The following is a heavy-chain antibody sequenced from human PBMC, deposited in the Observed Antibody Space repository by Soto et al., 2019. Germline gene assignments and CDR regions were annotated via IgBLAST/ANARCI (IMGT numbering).Heavy chain of an antibody. CDR3: AKGVGGSSSNWFDP. J-gene: IGHJ5*02. CDR1: GFTFSSYG. CDR2: ISYDGSNK. Sequence: QVQLVESGGGVVQPGRSLRLSCAASGFTFSSYGMHWVRQAPGKGLEWVAVISYDGSNKYYADSVKGRFTISRDNSKNPLYLQMNSLRAEDTAVYYCAKGVGGSSSNWFDPWGQGTLVTVSS. V-gene: IGHV3-30*18. D-gene: IGHD6-13*01.